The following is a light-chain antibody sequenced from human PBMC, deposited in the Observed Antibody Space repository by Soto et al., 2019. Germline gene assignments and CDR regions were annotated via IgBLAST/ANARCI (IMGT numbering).Light chain of an antibody. Sequence: IQLTQSPSSLSASVGDRVTITCRASQGISSYLAWYQQKPGKAPKVLISAASTLQSGVPSRFSGSGYGTDFTLTISSLQAEDVATYYCQQLKSYPLTFGGGTKMEIK. CDR3: QQLKSYPLT. J-gene: IGKJ4*01. V-gene: IGKV1-9*01. CDR2: AAS. CDR1: QGISSY.